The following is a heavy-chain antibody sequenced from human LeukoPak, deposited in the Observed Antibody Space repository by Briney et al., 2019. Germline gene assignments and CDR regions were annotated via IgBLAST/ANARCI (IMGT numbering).Heavy chain of an antibody. D-gene: IGHD3-10*01. J-gene: IGHJ4*02. CDR2: IYSSGST. CDR1: GYSISSGYY. Sequence: PSETLPLTCTVSGYSISSGYYWSWIRQPAGKGLEWIGRIYSSGSTNYNPSLKSRVTISLDTSKNQFSLKLSSVTAADTALYYCARRPYASGSYSYWGQGALVTVSS. V-gene: IGHV4-61*02. CDR3: ARRPYASGSYSY.